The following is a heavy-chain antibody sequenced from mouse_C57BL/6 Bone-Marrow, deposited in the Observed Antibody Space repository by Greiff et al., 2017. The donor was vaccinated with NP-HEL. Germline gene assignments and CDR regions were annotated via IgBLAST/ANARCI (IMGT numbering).Heavy chain of an antibody. CDR1: GYTFTSYW. CDR3: ARGPYWYFDV. CDR2: IFPGSGST. Sequence: VQLQQPGAELVKPGASVKLSCKASGYTFTSYWMHWVKQRPGQGLEWIGWIFPGSGSTYYNEKFKGKATLTVDKSSSTAYMLLSSLTSEDSAVYFCARGPYWYFDVWGTGTTVTVSS. V-gene: IGHV1-75*01. J-gene: IGHJ1*03.